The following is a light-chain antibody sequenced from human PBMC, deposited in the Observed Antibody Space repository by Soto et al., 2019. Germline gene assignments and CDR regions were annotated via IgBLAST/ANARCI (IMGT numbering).Light chain of an antibody. J-gene: IGKJ1*01. V-gene: IGKV1-5*03. CDR1: QSISSW. Sequence: IQMPQSPSTLSASVGDRVTITCRASQSISSWLAWYQQKPGKAPKLLINKASSLESGVPSRFSGSGSGTEFTLTISSLQPDDFATYYCQHFNSYPWTFGQGTKVDIK. CDR3: QHFNSYPWT. CDR2: KAS.